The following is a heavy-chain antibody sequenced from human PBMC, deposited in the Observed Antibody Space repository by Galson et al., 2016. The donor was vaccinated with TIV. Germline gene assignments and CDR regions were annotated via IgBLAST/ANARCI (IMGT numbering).Heavy chain of an antibody. D-gene: IGHD2-2*01. CDR1: GGSISSGSYY. V-gene: IGHV4-61*02. J-gene: IGHJ1*01. CDR2: IYSGGAT. CDR3: ARGEVAADLVD. Sequence: TLSLTCSVSGGSISSGSYYWSWIRQPAGKGLEWIGFIYSGGATNYNPSLKSRVTISVDTPKNQFPLRWNSVNAADTAVYYCARGEVAADLVDWGQGVLVTVSS.